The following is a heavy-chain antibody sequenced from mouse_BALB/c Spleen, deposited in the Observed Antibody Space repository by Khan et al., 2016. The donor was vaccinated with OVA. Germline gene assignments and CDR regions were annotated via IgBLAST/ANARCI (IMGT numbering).Heavy chain of an antibody. Sequence: VQLQESGPELKKPGETVKISCKASGYTFTDYSMHWVKQAPGKGLKWMGWINTETGEPTYADDFKGRFAFSLETSASTAFLQINNLKNEDTATYFCARRDYGYNWFAYWGQGTLVTVSA. CDR1: GYTFTDYS. D-gene: IGHD2-2*01. J-gene: IGHJ3*01. V-gene: IGHV9-2-1*01. CDR3: ARRDYGYNWFAY. CDR2: INTETGEP.